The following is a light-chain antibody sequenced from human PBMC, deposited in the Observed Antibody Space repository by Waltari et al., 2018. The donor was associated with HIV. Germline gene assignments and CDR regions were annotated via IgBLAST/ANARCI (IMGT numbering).Light chain of an antibody. CDR3: QQYNNWPQT. V-gene: IGKV3-15*01. J-gene: IGKJ1*01. CDR1: QSVSSN. Sequence: ETMMTQSPATLSVSPGERATLSCRASQSVSSNLAWYQQKPGQAPRLLIYGASTRATAIPARVSGSGSGINFTRTISSLQSEYIAIYYCQQYNNWPQTFGQGTKVEIK. CDR2: GAS.